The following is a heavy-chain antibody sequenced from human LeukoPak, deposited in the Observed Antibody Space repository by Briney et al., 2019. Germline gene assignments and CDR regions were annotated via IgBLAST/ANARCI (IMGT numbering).Heavy chain of an antibody. CDR2: ISSSSSYT. CDR1: GFTFSDYY. J-gene: IGHJ5*02. V-gene: IGHV3-11*06. Sequence: PGGSLRLSCAASGFTFSDYYMSWIRQAPGKGLERVSYISSSSSYTNYVDSVKGRFTISRDNAKNSLYLQMNSLRAEDTAVYYCAGAYYGSGSYQNWFDPWGQGTLVTVSS. D-gene: IGHD3-10*01. CDR3: AGAYYGSGSYQNWFDP.